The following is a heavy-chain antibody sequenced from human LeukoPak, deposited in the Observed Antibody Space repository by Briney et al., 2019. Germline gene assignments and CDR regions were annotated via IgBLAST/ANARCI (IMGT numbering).Heavy chain of an antibody. Sequence: GGSLRLSCAASGFTFSGYSMNWVRQAPGKGLEWVSSISSSSSYIYYADSVKGRFTISRDNAKNSLYLQMNSLRAEDTAVYYCAREARIAAADYWGQGTLVTVSS. V-gene: IGHV3-21*01. J-gene: IGHJ4*02. D-gene: IGHD6-13*01. CDR2: ISSSSSYI. CDR3: AREARIAAADY. CDR1: GFTFSGYS.